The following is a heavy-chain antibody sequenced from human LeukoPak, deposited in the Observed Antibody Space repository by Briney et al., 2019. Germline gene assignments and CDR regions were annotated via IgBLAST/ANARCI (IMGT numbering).Heavy chain of an antibody. D-gene: IGHD6-19*01. Sequence: PGGSLRLSCVASGFSFTDAWMTWVRQSPGMGLEWVGRIKSNTNGGTSDYAAPVKGRFAISRDDSKNTLYLQMNSLKPEDTAMYYCTTHSVTVTGTHFWGQGALVTVSS. CDR1: GFSFTDAW. CDR3: TTHSVTVTGTHF. V-gene: IGHV3-15*07. J-gene: IGHJ4*01. CDR2: IKSNTNGGTS.